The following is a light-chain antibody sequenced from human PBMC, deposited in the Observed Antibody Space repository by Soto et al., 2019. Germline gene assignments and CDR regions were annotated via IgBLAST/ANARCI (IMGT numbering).Light chain of an antibody. Sequence: IRLTQSPSSLSASLGDRVTITCRASQGISSYLAWYQQKPGKAPKLLIYAASTLQSGVPSRFSGSGSGTDFTLTISSLQPEDFATYYCQQLNSYSTFGQGTRLEIK. J-gene: IGKJ5*01. V-gene: IGKV1-9*01. CDR3: QQLNSYST. CDR2: AAS. CDR1: QGISSY.